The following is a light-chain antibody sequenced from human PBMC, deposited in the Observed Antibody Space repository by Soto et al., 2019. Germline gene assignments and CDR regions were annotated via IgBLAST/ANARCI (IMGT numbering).Light chain of an antibody. V-gene: IGKV1-39*01. CDR1: QSISNF. J-gene: IGKJ4*01. CDR2: AAS. Sequence: DIQMTQSPSSLSASVGDRVTITCRASQSISNFLNWYQQKPVKAPKLLIYAASTLQSGVPSRFSGSGSGTDFTLTISSLQPEDFGTYYCQQSYTTPFTFTFGGATKVEIK. CDR3: QQSYTTPFTFT.